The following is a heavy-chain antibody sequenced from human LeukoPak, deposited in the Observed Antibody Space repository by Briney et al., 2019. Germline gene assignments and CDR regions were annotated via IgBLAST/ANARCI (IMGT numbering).Heavy chain of an antibody. V-gene: IGHV3-23*01. CDR1: GFTFSNYA. CDR2: ISDNGGSS. CDR3: AKRLHSSDYYAAFDY. J-gene: IGHJ4*02. Sequence: GGSLRLSCAASGFTFSNYAMTWVRQAPGKGLEWVSGISDNGGSSYYADSVKGRFTISRDNSNNTLYLQMNSLRAEDTAIYYCAKRLHSSDYYAAFDYWGQGTLVTVSS. D-gene: IGHD6-25*01.